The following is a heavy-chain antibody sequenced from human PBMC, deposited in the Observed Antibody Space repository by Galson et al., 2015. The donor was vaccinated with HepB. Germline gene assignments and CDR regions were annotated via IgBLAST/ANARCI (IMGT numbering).Heavy chain of an antibody. CDR2: ISRSGGST. Sequence: SLRLSCAASGFTFSSYAMSWVRQAPGKGLEWVSAISRSGGSTYYADSVKGRFTISRDNSKNTLYLQMNSLRAEDTAVYYCAKSVYCSGGSCYSGGWTFDPWGQGTLVTVSS. V-gene: IGHV3-23*01. D-gene: IGHD2-15*01. CDR1: GFTFSSYA. J-gene: IGHJ5*02. CDR3: AKSVYCSGGSCYSGGWTFDP.